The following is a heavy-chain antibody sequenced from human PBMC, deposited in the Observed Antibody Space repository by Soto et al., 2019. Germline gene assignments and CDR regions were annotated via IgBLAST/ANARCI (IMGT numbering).Heavy chain of an antibody. CDR2: IHYSGST. J-gene: IGHJ6*02. CDR1: GVSISSPHHN. D-gene: IGHD6-13*01. V-gene: IGHV4-31*03. CDR3: ARDSGIALAGYYYGMDV. Sequence: PSETLSLTCTVSGVSISSPHHNWSWIRQYPGKGLEWIGYIHYSGSTHYNPSLKSRLLMSVDTSKNQFSLKVSSVTAADTAVYFCARDSGIALAGYYYGMDVWGQGTTVTVSS.